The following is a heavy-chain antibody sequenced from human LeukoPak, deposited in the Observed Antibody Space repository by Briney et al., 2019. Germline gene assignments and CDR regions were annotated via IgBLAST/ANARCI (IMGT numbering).Heavy chain of an antibody. CDR2: INPSGGST. CDR1: GYTFTSYY. D-gene: IGHD6-19*01. Sequence: GSLKVSCKASGYTFTSYYMHWVRPTPGQGLERMVIINPSGGSTSYAQKFQGRVTMTRDTSTSTVYMELSSLRSEDTAVYYCARTARSHSSGWYRTGYYFDYWGQGTLVTVSS. V-gene: IGHV1-46*01. J-gene: IGHJ4*02. CDR3: ARTARSHSSGWYRTGYYFDY.